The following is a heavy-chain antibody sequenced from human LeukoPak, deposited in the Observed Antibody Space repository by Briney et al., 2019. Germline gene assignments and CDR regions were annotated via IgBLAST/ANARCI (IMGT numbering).Heavy chain of an antibody. D-gene: IGHD3-22*01. J-gene: IGHJ4*02. CDR1: GFTFSSYN. V-gene: IGHV3-48*04. CDR3: ARDRDYYDSSGYMSFDY. Sequence: AGGSLRLSCAASGFTFSSYNMNWVRQAPGKGLEWVSYISRSSGNIYYADSVEGRFTISRDNAKNSLYLQMNSLRAEDTAAYYCARDRDYYDSSGYMSFDYWGQGTLVTVSS. CDR2: ISRSSGNI.